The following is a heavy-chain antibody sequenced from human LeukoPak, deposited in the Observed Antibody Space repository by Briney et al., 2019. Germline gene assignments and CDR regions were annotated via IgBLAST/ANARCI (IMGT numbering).Heavy chain of an antibody. CDR1: GYTFTSYY. CDR3: ARGEYCTNGVGLPRYNGFDP. Sequence: ASVMLSCKASGYTFTSYYMHWVRQAPGQGLEWMGIINPNGGSTSYAQKIQGRVTMTRDMSTSTVYMELSSLRSEDTAVYYCARGEYCTNGVGLPRYNGFDPWGQGTLVTVSS. CDR2: INPNGGST. J-gene: IGHJ5*02. D-gene: IGHD2-8*01. V-gene: IGHV1-46*03.